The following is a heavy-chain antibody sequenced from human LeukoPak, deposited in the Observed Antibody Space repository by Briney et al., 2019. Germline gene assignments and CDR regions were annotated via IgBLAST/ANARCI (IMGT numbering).Heavy chain of an antibody. CDR1: GYSFPSYG. D-gene: IGHD3-9*01. J-gene: IGHJ5*02. CDR3: AILPLPYDILTAYSRGWFDP. V-gene: IGHV1-18*01. CDR2: ISPYNGNT. Sequence: ASVKVSCKTSGYSFPSYGISWMRQAPGQGLEWMGWISPYNGNTNYAKKFQGRVTMTTDTSTSTAYMELRSLRSDDTAVYSCAILPLPYDILTAYSRGWFDPWGQGTLVTVSS.